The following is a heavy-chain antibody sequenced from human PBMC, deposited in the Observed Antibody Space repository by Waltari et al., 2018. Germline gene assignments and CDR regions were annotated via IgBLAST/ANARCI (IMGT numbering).Heavy chain of an antibody. V-gene: IGHV1-69*10. CDR3: ARSGGGVRISGYPDDY. D-gene: IGHD5-12*01. J-gene: IGHJ4*02. CDR1: GGTFSSYA. Sequence: QVQLVQSGAEVKKPGSSVKVSCKASGGTFSSYANSWVRPAPGQGLEWMGGIIPILGIANYAQKFQGRVTITADKSTSTAYMELSSLRSEDTAVYYCARSGGGVRISGYPDDYWGQGTLVTVSS. CDR2: IIPILGIA.